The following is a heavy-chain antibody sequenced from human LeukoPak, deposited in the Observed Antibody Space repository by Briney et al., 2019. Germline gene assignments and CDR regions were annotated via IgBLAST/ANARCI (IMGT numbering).Heavy chain of an antibody. CDR3: AKGSLYYYDSGGYRYFDY. CDR2: VSGSGGST. D-gene: IGHD3-22*01. V-gene: IGHV3-23*01. Sequence: GGSLRLSCAASGFTFSSYAMSWVRQAPGKGLEGVSSVSGSGGSTYYADSVKGRFTISRDNSKNTLYLQMNSLRAEDTAVYYCAKGSLYYYDSGGYRYFDYWGQGTLVTVSS. CDR1: GFTFSSYA. J-gene: IGHJ4*02.